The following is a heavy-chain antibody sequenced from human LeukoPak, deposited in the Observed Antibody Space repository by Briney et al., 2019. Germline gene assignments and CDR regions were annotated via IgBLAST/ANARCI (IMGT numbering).Heavy chain of an antibody. J-gene: IGHJ4*02. V-gene: IGHV4-34*01. Sequence: SETLSLTCAVYGGSFSGYYWSWIRQPPGKGLEWIGEINHSGSTNYNTSLKSRVTISVDTSKNQFSLKLSSVTAADTAVYYCARDAKLGIRTYFDYWGQGTLVTVSS. CDR3: ARDAKLGIRTYFDY. CDR2: INHSGST. D-gene: IGHD7-27*01. CDR1: GGSFSGYY.